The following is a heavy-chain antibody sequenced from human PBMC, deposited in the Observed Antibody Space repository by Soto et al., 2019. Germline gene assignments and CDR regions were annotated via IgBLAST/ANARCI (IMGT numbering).Heavy chain of an antibody. Sequence: GGSPRLSCAASGFTFSSYSMNWVRQAPGKGLEWVSYISSSSSTIYYADSVKGRFTISRDNAKNSLYLQMNSLRDEDTAVYYCARERERFFGTRHWYFDLWGRGTLVTVSS. CDR1: GFTFSSYS. D-gene: IGHD3-3*01. CDR3: ARERERFFGTRHWYFDL. CDR2: ISSSSSTI. J-gene: IGHJ2*01. V-gene: IGHV3-48*02.